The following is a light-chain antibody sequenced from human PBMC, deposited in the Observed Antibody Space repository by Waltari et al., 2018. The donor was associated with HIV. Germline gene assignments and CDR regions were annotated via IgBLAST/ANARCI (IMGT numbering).Light chain of an antibody. J-gene: IGKJ1*01. CDR2: GAS. V-gene: IGKV3-20*01. CDR3: HQYGRSPTA. Sequence: EYVLPQSPATLPLSPGERAPPSCRASQSVSSNFLAWYQQKVGQAPRLLIYGASTRATGIPDRFSGSGSGTDFILTISSLEPEDFAVYYCHQYGRSPTAFGQGTKVEIK. CDR1: QSVSSNF.